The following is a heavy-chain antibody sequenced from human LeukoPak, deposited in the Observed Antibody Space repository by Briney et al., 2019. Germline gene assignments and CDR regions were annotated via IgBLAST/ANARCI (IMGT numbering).Heavy chain of an antibody. CDR2: IYTSRST. CDR3: ARDHPYYYGSGWVSFDP. Sequence: PSQTLSLTCTVSGRSISSGIYYWSWIRQTAGKGLEWIGRIYTSRSTNYNPSLKSRVTISLDTSKNQFSLKMSSVTAAGTAVYYCARDHPYYYGSGWVSFDPWGQGTLVTVSS. V-gene: IGHV4-61*02. J-gene: IGHJ5*02. D-gene: IGHD3-10*01. CDR1: GRSISSGIYY.